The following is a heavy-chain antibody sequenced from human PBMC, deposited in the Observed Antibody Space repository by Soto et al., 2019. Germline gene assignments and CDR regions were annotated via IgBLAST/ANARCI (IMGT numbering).Heavy chain of an antibody. J-gene: IGHJ2*01. V-gene: IGHV4-31*03. Sequence: QVQLQESGPGLVKPSQTLSLTCTVSGGSISSGGYYWSWIRQHPGKGLEWIGYIYYSGSTYYNPSLKSRVTISVETSKNQFSLKLSSVTAADTAVYYCARRTRPNWYFDLWGRGTLVTVSS. CDR3: ARRTRPNWYFDL. CDR1: GGSISSGGYY. CDR2: IYYSGST.